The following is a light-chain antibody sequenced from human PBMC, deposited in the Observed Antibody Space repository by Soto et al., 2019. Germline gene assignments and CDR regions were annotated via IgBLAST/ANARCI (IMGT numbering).Light chain of an antibody. CDR2: GAF. CDR1: RGVRSD. V-gene: IGKV1-6*01. CDR3: VQDFNYPLT. J-gene: IGKJ4*01. Sequence: AIQMTQSPSSLSASVGDTVTISCRASRGVRSDVAWYQQRPGSVPKVLIYGAFNLYTGVPSRFSGSGYGSDFSLTISILQPEDFATYDCVQDFNYPLTFRGGTKVEI.